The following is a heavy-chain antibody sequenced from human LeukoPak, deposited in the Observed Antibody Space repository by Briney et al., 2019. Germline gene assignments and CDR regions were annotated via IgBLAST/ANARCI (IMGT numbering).Heavy chain of an antibody. V-gene: IGHV3-33*01. CDR3: ARSIAAAGSNWFDP. J-gene: IGHJ5*02. Sequence: GGYLRLSCAASGFTFSSYGLHWVRQAPGKGLVWVADIWYDGSNKYYADSVKGRFTISRDTSKNTLYLQMNSLRAADTAVYYCARSIAAAGSNWFDPWGQGTLVTVSS. D-gene: IGHD6-13*01. CDR1: GFTFSSYG. CDR2: IWYDGSNK.